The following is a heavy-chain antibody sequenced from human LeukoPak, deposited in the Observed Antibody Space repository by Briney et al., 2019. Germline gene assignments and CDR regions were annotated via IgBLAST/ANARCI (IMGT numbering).Heavy chain of an antibody. Sequence: GGSLRLSCAASGFTFSSFGMHWVRQAPGKGLEGVAVIWYEGNNRYSADSVKDRFAISRDNSKHALYLQMNSLRAEDSAVYYCARDTPSAGAMDVWGQGTTVTVSS. J-gene: IGHJ6*02. V-gene: IGHV3-33*01. CDR1: GFTFSSFG. CDR2: IWYEGNNR. CDR3: ARDTPSAGAMDV. D-gene: IGHD6-13*01.